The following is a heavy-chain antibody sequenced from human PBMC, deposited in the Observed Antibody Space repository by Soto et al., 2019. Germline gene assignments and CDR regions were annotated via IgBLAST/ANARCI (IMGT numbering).Heavy chain of an antibody. D-gene: IGHD3-16*02. CDR1: GGSFSFDN. V-gene: IGHV4-34*01. CDR3: ARARVFDYVWGGSRYSFDY. J-gene: IGHJ4*02. Sequence: PSETLSLTCAVYGGSFSFDNWSWARQPPGKGLEWIGEIHHSGSTNYNPSPRSRVTLFVDTSKNQFSLKLTSVTAADTAVYYCARARVFDYVWGGSRYSFDYWGQGTLVTVSS. CDR2: IHHSGST.